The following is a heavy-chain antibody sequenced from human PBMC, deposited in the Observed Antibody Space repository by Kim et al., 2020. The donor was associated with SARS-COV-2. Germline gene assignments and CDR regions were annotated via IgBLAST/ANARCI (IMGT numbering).Heavy chain of an antibody. D-gene: IGHD3-10*01. CDR1: GYTFTGYY. CDR3: ARDITMVRGVMLRNYYGMDV. CDR2: INPNSGGT. Sequence: ASVKVSCKASGYTFTGYYMHWVRQAPGQGLEWMGWINPNSGGTNYAQKFQGWVTMTRDTSISTAYMELSRLRSDDTAVYYCARDITMVRGVMLRNYYGMDVWGQGTTVTVSS. J-gene: IGHJ6*02. V-gene: IGHV1-2*04.